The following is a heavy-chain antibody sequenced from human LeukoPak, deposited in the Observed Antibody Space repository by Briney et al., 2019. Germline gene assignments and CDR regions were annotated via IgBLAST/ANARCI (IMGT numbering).Heavy chain of an antibody. J-gene: IGHJ4*02. CDR2: MSVYNGNT. CDR3: ARDVRGYCSGGSCLELDY. CDR1: GYSFTNYG. D-gene: IGHD2-15*01. Sequence: GASVKVSYKASGYSFTNYGISWVRQAPGQGLEWVGGMSVYNGNTNYAQHLQGRVTVTTDTSTNTAYMELRSLRSDDTAVYYCARDVRGYCSGGSCLELDYWGQGTLVTVSS. V-gene: IGHV1-18*01.